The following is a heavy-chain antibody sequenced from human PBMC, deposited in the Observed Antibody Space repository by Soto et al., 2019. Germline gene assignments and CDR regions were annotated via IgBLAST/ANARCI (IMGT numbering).Heavy chain of an antibody. CDR3: AKGFFDHNY. CDR2: TSGSGGST. CDR1: GFTFSSYA. J-gene: IGHJ4*02. V-gene: IGHV3-23*01. Sequence: GGSLRLSCAASGFTFSSYAMSWVRQAPGKGLELVSATSGSGGSTYYADSVKGRSTISRDNSKNTLYLQMNSLRAEDTAVYYCAKGFFDHNYWGQGTPVTVSS.